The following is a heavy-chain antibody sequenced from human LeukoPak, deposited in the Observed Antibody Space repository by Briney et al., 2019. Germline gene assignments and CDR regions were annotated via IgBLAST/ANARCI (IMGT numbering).Heavy chain of an antibody. V-gene: IGHV4-30-2*01. Sequence: SETLSLTCAVSGGSISSGGYSWSWIRQPPGKGLEWIGYIYHSGSTNYNPSLKSRVTISVDKSKNQFSLKLSSVTAADTAVYYCARRATVYYYYGMDVWGQGTTVTVSS. CDR1: GGSISSGGYS. CDR3: ARRATVYYYYGMDV. J-gene: IGHJ6*02. CDR2: IYHSGST. D-gene: IGHD1-26*01.